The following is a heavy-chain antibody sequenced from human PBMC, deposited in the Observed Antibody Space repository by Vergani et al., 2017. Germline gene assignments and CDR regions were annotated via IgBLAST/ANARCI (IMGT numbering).Heavy chain of an antibody. V-gene: IGHV1-69*01. CDR2: IIPIFGTA. D-gene: IGHD3-3*01. J-gene: IGHJ4*02. CDR1: VGTFSSYA. Sequence: QVQLVQSGAEVKKPGSSVKVSCKASVGTFSSYAISWVRQAPGQGLEWMGGIIPIFGTATAAQKFQGRVTITADESTSTAYMDLSSLGSEDTAVYYCARVFGSDYFDYWGQGTLVTVSS. CDR3: ARVFGSDYFDY.